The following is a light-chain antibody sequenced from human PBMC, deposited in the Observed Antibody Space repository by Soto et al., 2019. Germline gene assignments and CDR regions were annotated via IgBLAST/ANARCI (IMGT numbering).Light chain of an antibody. CDR1: SSDVGSYNR. J-gene: IGLJ2*01. Sequence: QSALTQPPSVSGSPGQSVTISCTGTSSDVGSYNRVSWYQQPPGTAPKLMIYEVSNRPSGVPDRFSGSKSGNTASLTISGLQAEDEADYYCSSYTSNSTVLFGGGTKLTVL. CDR3: SSYTSNSTVL. V-gene: IGLV2-18*02. CDR2: EVS.